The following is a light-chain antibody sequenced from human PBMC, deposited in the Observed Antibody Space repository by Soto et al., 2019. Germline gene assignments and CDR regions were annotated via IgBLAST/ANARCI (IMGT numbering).Light chain of an antibody. CDR1: QSVNSNY. Sequence: EIVLTQSPGTLSLSPGERATLSCRASQSVNSNYLAWYQRKPGQAPRLLIYGASNRATDIPCRFSASGSRKDFTLTSTRLEAEDLAVYYCQQYDSTPPTFGGGTKVEVK. J-gene: IGKJ4*02. V-gene: IGKV3-20*01. CDR3: QQYDSTPPT. CDR2: GAS.